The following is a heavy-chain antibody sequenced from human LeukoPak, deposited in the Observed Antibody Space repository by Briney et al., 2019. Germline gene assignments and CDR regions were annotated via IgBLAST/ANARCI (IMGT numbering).Heavy chain of an antibody. D-gene: IGHD1-26*01. CDR1: GFTFSSYS. V-gene: IGHV3-48*02. CDR2: IRSSGSAI. CDR3: ARDSSRPSGSYAPYFDY. Sequence: QPGGSLRLSCAASGFTFSSYSMNWVRQAPGKGLEWVSYIRSSGSAIDYADSVKGRFTISRDNAKNSLSLQMNSLRDEDTAVYYCARDSSRPSGSYAPYFDYWGQGTLVTVSS. J-gene: IGHJ4*02.